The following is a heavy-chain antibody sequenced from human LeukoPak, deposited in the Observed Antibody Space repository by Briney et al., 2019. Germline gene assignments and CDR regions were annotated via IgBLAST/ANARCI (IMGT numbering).Heavy chain of an antibody. V-gene: IGHV1-69*13. Sequence: ASVKVSCKASGYTFTGYYMHWVRQAPGQGLEWMGGIIPIFGTANYAQKFQGRVTITADESTSTAYMELSSLRSEDTAMYYCARDMHYYDSSGYSLGDAFDIWGQGTMVTVSS. CDR2: IIPIFGTA. D-gene: IGHD3-22*01. J-gene: IGHJ3*02. CDR1: GYTFTGYY. CDR3: ARDMHYYDSSGYSLGDAFDI.